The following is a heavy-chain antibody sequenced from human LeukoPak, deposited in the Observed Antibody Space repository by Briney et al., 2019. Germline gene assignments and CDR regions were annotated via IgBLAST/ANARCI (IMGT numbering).Heavy chain of an antibody. J-gene: IGHJ4*02. CDR1: GYTLTELS. CDR2: FDPEDGET. CDR3: VRDLGAVAGTHY. Sequence: ASVKVSCKVSGYTLTELSMHWVRQAPGKGLEWMGGFDPEDGETIYAQKFQGRVTMTEDTSTDTAYMELSSLRSDDTAIYYCVRDLGAVAGTHYWGQGTLVTVSS. V-gene: IGHV1-24*01. D-gene: IGHD6-19*01.